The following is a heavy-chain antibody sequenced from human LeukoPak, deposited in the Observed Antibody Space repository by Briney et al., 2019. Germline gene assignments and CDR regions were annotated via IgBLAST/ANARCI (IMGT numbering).Heavy chain of an antibody. CDR2: INHSGST. CDR3: ARGLRFLEWPVFDY. V-gene: IGHV4-39*07. Sequence: SETLSLTCTVSGGPISSSSYYWGWIRQPPGKGLEWIGEINHSGSTNYNPSLKSRVTISVDTSKNQFSLKLSSVTAADTAVYYCARGLRFLEWPVFDYWGQGTLVTVSS. J-gene: IGHJ4*02. D-gene: IGHD3-3*01. CDR1: GGPISSSSYY.